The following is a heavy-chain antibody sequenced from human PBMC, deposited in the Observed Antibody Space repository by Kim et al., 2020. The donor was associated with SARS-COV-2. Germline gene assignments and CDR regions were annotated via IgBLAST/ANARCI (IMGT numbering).Heavy chain of an antibody. CDR2: VWYDGSNQ. Sequence: GGSLRLSCSASGFTFSNYGMHWVRQAPGKGLEWVAFVWYDGSNQYYSDSVKGRFTISRDNAKNTVYLQMNSLRAEDTAVYYCAKMSVADYHPDDFDYWGQGTLVTVSS. CDR3: AKMSVADYHPDDFDY. CDR1: GFTFSNYG. D-gene: IGHD2-15*01. J-gene: IGHJ4*02. V-gene: IGHV3-30*02.